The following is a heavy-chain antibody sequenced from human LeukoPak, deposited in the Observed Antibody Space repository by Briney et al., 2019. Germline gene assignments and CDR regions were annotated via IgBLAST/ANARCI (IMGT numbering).Heavy chain of an antibody. CDR2: ISGSGGST. V-gene: IGHV3-23*01. Sequence: GGSLRLSCAASGFTFSSYDMSWVRQAPGKGLEWVSAISGSGGSTYYADSVKGRFTISRDNSKNTLYLQMNSLRAEDTAVYYCAKVRVSGSGWYPCFDYWGQGTLVTVSS. D-gene: IGHD6-19*01. CDR1: GFTFSSYD. CDR3: AKVRVSGSGWYPCFDY. J-gene: IGHJ4*02.